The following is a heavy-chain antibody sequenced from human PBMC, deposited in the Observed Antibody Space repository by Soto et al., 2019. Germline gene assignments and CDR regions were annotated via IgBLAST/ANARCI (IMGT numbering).Heavy chain of an antibody. D-gene: IGHD3-10*01. CDR1: GGSIDNSHSF. V-gene: IGHV4-39*01. Sequence: KTSETLSLTCDVSGGSIDNSHSFWGWVRQPPGRGLEFLGSVYYSGGTYYNPSLKSRVTVSVDTSKNQVSLRVRSVTVAETAMYYCARARALLRGYPLDSWGQGTLVTVSS. J-gene: IGHJ4*02. CDR2: VYYSGGT. CDR3: ARARALLRGYPLDS.